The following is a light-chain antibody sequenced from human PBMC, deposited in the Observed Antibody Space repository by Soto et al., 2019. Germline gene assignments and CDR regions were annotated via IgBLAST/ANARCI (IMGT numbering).Light chain of an antibody. J-gene: IGLJ2*01. CDR1: SSDVGSYNL. CDR2: EVS. Sequence: QSALTQPASVSGSPGQSITISCTGTSSDVGSYNLVSWYQQHPGKAPKLVIFEVSKRPSGVSNRFSGSKSGNTASLTISGLKAEDEADYYCCSYAGSSTFVVFGGGTKLTVL. CDR3: CSYAGSSTFVV. V-gene: IGLV2-23*02.